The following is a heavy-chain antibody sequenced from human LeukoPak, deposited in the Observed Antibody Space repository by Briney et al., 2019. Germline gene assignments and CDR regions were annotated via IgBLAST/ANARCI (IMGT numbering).Heavy chain of an antibody. Sequence: PGGSLRLSCAASGFTFSSYWMSWVRQAPGKGLEWVANIKQDGSEKYYVDSVKGRFTISRDNAKNSLYLQMNSLRAEDTAVYYCARLGVYGSYYFDYWGQGTLVTVSS. D-gene: IGHD5/OR15-5a*01. CDR1: GFTFSSYW. CDR3: ARLGVYGSYYFDY. CDR2: IKQDGSEK. V-gene: IGHV3-7*01. J-gene: IGHJ4*02.